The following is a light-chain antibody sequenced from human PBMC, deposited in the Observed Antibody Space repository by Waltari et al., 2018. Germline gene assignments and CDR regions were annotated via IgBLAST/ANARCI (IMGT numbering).Light chain of an antibody. J-gene: IGKJ3*01. CDR2: WAS. CDR1: QSVLYSSNNKNY. CDR3: QQDYDPPFT. V-gene: IGKV4-1*01. Sequence: DIVMTQSPDSLAVSLGERATINCKSSQSVLYSSNNKNYLAWYQQKPGQAPKLLIYWASTRESGIPDRFSGSGSRAEFTLTSSSLQPEYVAVYYCQQDYDPPFTFCPGTSVDGK.